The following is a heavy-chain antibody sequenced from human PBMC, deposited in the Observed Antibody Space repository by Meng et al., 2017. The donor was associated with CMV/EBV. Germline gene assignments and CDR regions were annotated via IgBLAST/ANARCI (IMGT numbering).Heavy chain of an antibody. CDR3: ARDARIAARRGDY. Sequence: KASGYTFTGYYMHWVRQAPGQGLEWMGWINPNSGGTNYAQKFQGRVTMTRDTSISPSYMELRLLLSDDTAVYYCARDARIAARRGDYWGQCPLLPFSS. J-gene: IGHJ4*02. V-gene: IGHV1-2*02. CDR2: INPNSGGT. D-gene: IGHD6-6*01. CDR1: GYTFTGYY.